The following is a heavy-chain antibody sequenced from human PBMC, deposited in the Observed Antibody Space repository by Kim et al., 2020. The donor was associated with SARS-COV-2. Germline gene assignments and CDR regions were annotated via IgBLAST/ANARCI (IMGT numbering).Heavy chain of an antibody. D-gene: IGHD1-26*01. CDR2: ET. Sequence: ETYYPGSVKGRLNISRENAKNCLYLRMNSLRAGETAVYYGARGGPGGVDYWGQGTLVTVSS. CDR3: ARGGPGGVDY. J-gene: IGHJ4*02. V-gene: IGHV3-13*01.